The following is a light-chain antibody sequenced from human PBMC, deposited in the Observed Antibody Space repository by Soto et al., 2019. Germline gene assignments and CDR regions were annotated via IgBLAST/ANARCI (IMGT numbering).Light chain of an antibody. V-gene: IGKV3-20*01. CDR3: QQYGSSPPVT. J-gene: IGKJ1*01. CDR1: QSVRSNY. CDR2: GAS. Sequence: EIVLTQSPGTLSLSPGETATLSCRASQSVRSNYLAWYQQKAGQAPRLLIYGASSRATGIPDRFSGSGPGTDFTLTISRLEPEDFAVYYCQQYGSSPPVTVGQGTKVDSK.